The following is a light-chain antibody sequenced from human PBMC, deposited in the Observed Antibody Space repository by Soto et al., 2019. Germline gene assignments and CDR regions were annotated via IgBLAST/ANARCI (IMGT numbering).Light chain of an antibody. Sequence: QAVVTQEPSMPVSPGGTVTLTCGSSTGAVTSGHYHYWFQQKTGQAPTTLIYDTNNKGSFTPARYSGALLGGKAALTLSGAQHEYDADYCCLLSYSYCRVFCGGTKETVL. CDR3: LLSYSYCRV. V-gene: IGLV7-46*01. CDR1: TGAVTSGHY. J-gene: IGLJ2*01. CDR2: DTN.